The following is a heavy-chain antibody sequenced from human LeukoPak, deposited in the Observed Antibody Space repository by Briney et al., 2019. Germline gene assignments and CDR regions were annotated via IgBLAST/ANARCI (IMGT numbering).Heavy chain of an antibody. V-gene: IGHV4-39*01. J-gene: IGHJ4*02. CDR3: ARQLGYCSSTSCYADKVDY. CDR2: IYYSGST. Sequence: SETLSLTCTVSGGSISSSSYYWRGIRQPPGKGLEWIGSIYYSGSTYYNPSLKSRVTISVDTSKNQFSLKLSSVTAADTAVYYCARQLGYCSSTSCYADKVDYWGQGTLVTVSS. CDR1: GGSISSSSYY. D-gene: IGHD2-2*01.